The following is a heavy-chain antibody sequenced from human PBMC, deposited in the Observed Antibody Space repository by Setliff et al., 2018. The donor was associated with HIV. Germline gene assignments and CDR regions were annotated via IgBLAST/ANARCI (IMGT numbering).Heavy chain of an antibody. CDR2: ITNTSDYI. CDR1: GFTLTKYT. D-gene: IGHD6-19*01. V-gene: IGHV3-21*01. Sequence: GGSLRLSCEASGFTLTKYTMNWVRQDPGKGLEWVSSITNTSDYITYGDSVKGRFTISRDNAKNSLYLEMNSLRVEDTAVYYCTQQWPVGYWGQGTPVTVSS. CDR3: TQQWPVGY. J-gene: IGHJ4*02.